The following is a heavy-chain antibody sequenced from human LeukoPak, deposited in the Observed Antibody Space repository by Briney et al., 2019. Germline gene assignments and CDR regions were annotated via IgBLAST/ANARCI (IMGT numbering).Heavy chain of an antibody. J-gene: IGHJ4*02. CDR3: ARGKGFVGHFDF. CDR2: IIPILRTA. V-gene: IGHV1-69*04. Sequence: ASVTVSCKASGDTFTSNAVSWVRQAPGQGLEWMGRIIPILRTAEYAQKFQGRLTITADRSTSTAYMELTSLRSEDTAVYYCARGKGFVGHFDFWGQGTLVNVSS. D-gene: IGHD3-3*01. CDR1: GDTFTSNA.